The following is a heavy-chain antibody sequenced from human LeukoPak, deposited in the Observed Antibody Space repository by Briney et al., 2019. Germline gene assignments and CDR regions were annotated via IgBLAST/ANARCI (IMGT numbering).Heavy chain of an antibody. CDR3: ARVQVGANRNGMDV. V-gene: IGHV4-39*07. CDR2: IYYSGST. CDR1: GGSISSSSYY. Sequence: SETLSLTCTVSGGSISSSSYYWGWIRQPPGKGLEWIGSIYYSGSTYYNPSLKSRVTISVDTSKNQFSLKLSSVTAADTAVYYCARVQVGANRNGMDVWGQGTTVTVSS. J-gene: IGHJ6*02. D-gene: IGHD1-26*01.